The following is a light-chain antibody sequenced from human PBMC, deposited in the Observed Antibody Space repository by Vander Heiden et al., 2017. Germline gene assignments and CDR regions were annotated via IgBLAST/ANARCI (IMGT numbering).Light chain of an antibody. CDR3: QQYYDSPLT. CDR2: WAS. Sequence: IVRTQSPDSLAVSLGERATINCKSSQSVLLSSNNKNYLAWYQQKPGQPPKLLIYWASTRQSGVPDRFSGSGSGTDFTLTISSLQAEDVAVYYCQQYYDSPLTFGGGTKVEIK. V-gene: IGKV4-1*01. J-gene: IGKJ4*01. CDR1: QSVLLSSNNKNY.